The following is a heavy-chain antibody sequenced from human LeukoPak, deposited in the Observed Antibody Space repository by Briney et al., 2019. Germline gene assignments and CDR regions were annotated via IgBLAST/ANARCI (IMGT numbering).Heavy chain of an antibody. CDR3: ARLGRGSYYDSSGYSD. CDR2: ISYDGSNK. V-gene: IGHV3-30-3*01. CDR1: GFTFSSYA. D-gene: IGHD3-22*01. J-gene: IGHJ4*02. Sequence: LPGRSLRLSCAASGFTFSSYAMHWVRQAPGKGLEWVAVISYDGSNKYYADSVKGRFTISRDNSKNTLYLQMNSLRAEDTAVYYCARLGRGSYYDSSGYSDWGQGTLVTVSS.